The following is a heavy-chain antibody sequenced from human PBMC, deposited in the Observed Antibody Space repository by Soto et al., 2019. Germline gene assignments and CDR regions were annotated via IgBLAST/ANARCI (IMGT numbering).Heavy chain of an antibody. D-gene: IGHD6-19*01. J-gene: IGHJ4*02. CDR1: GYTFTSFP. CDR3: ARAAYRSLWFFSH. Sequence: ASVKVSCKASGYTFTSFPIHWVRQAPGQGLEWMGWIDAGNGDTKYSQNFRGRLTVTTNTSASTAYTELISLRSEDTGVYYCARAAYRSLWFFSHWAQGTLVTVSS. CDR2: IDAGNGDT. V-gene: IGHV1-3*01.